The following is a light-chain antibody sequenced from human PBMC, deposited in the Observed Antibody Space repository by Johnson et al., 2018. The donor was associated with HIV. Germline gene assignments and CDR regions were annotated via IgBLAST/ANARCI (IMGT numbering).Light chain of an antibody. V-gene: IGLV1-44*01. CDR3: AAWDDSFNVFHV. J-gene: IGLJ1*01. Sequence: QAVLTQPPSASGTPGQQVTISCSGSSSNIESHTVNWYQQLPGTAPKLLIYKNDQRPSGVPDRFSGSKSGTSASLSISGLQADDQADYYCAAWDDSFNVFHVFGTGTTVSVL. CDR2: KND. CDR1: SSNIESHT.